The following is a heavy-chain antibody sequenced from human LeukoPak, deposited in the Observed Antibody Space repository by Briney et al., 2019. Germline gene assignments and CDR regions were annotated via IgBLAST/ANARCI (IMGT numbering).Heavy chain of an antibody. CDR1: GGSISSSSYY. Sequence: PSETLSLTCTVSGGSISSSSYYWGWIRQPPGKGLEWIGSIYYSGSTYYNPSLKSRVTISVDTSKNQFSLKLSSVTAADTAVYYCARHPEGWLQPNDAFDIWGQGTMVTVSS. CDR2: IYYSGST. D-gene: IGHD5-18*01. J-gene: IGHJ3*02. V-gene: IGHV4-39*01. CDR3: ARHPEGWLQPNDAFDI.